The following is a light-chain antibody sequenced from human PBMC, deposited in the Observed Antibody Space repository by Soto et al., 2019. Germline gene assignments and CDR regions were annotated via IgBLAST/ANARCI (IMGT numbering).Light chain of an antibody. CDR3: NSHTSSSTFV. J-gene: IGLJ1*01. V-gene: IGLV2-14*01. CDR1: SNYNY. CDR2: EVS. Sequence: QSVLTQPAAVSGAPGQSMTISCTGTSNYNYVSWYQQHPGKAPKLVIYEVSDRPSGVSNRFSGSKSGNMASLTISALQAEDEADYYCNSHTSSSTFVFGTGTKVTVL.